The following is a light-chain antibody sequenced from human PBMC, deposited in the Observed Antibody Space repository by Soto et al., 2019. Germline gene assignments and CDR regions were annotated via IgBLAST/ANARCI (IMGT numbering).Light chain of an antibody. V-gene: IGKV3-20*01. CDR3: QQYGGPPRT. J-gene: IGKJ1*01. CDR2: GAS. CDR1: QSISSNF. Sequence: EIVLTQSPGTLSLSPGEGATLSCRASQSISSNFLAWYQQKRGQAPRLLIHGASNKATGIPDRFSGSGSGTDFTLTITRLEPEDFAVYSCQQYGGPPRTFGQGTKVEVK.